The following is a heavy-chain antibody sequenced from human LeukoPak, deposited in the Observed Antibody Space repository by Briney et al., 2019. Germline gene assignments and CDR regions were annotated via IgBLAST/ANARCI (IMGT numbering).Heavy chain of an antibody. J-gene: IGHJ5*02. Sequence: RPSETLSLTCTVSGGSISSSSYYWSWIRQPPGKGLEWIGYIYYSGSTNYNPSLKSRVTISVDTSKNQFSLKLSSVTAADTAVYYCARDGGYCSGGSCYHWFDPWGQGTLVTVSS. V-gene: IGHV4-61*01. CDR3: ARDGGYCSGGSCYHWFDP. CDR1: GGSISSSSYY. D-gene: IGHD2-15*01. CDR2: IYYSGST.